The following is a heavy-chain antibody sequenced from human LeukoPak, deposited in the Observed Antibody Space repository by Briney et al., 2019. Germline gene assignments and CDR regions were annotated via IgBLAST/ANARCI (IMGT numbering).Heavy chain of an antibody. CDR1: GVSISTFNW. CDR2: IYRSGPT. D-gene: IGHD3-3*01. CDR3: AAAEYPRRIFSY. J-gene: IGHJ4*02. V-gene: IGHV4-4*02. Sequence: SETLSLTCAVSGVSISTFNWWTGVRQPPGKGLEGIGEIYRSGPTNYNPSLKSRVTISVDKSKNHFSLKLRSVTAADTAVYYRAAAEYPRRIFSYWGQGTLVAVSS.